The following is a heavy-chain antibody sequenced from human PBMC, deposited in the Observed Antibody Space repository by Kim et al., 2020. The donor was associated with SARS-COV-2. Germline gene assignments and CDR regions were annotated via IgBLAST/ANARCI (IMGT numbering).Heavy chain of an antibody. D-gene: IGHD3-16*01. V-gene: IGHV4-39*07. CDR1: GGSISNNNYF. CDR3: ATHKRFADYVDY. CDR2: IHYSGNT. J-gene: IGHJ4*02. Sequence: SETLSLTCTVSGGSISNNNYFWVWIRQSPGKGLEWIGSIHYSGNTYYNPSPGGRVTISADMSKNQFSLKLNSVTAADTAVYYCATHKRFADYVDYWGQGT.